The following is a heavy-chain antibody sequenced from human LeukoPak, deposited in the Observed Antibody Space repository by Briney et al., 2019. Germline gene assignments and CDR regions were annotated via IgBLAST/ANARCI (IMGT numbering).Heavy chain of an antibody. V-gene: IGHV3-74*01. CDR2: INSDGSST. D-gene: IGHD5-18*01. J-gene: IGHJ4*02. Sequence: GRSLRLSCAASGFTFSSYWMHWVRQAPGKGLVWVSRINSDGSSTSYADSVKGRFTISRDNAKNTLYLQMNSLRAEDTAVYYCASDETAMAHFDYWGLGTLVIVSS. CDR1: GFTFSSYW. CDR3: ASDETAMAHFDY.